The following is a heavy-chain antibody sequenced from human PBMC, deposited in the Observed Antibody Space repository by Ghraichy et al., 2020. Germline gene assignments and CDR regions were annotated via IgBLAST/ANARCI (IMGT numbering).Heavy chain of an antibody. CDR3: ARGNTPPYSSSPTTDGMDV. D-gene: IGHD6-13*01. V-gene: IGHV3-11*01. Sequence: GGSLRLSCAASGFTFSDYYMSWIRQAPGKGLEWVSYISSSGSTIYYADSVKGRFTISRDNAKNSLYLQMNSLRAEDTAVYYCARGNTPPYSSSPTTDGMDVWGQGTTVTVSS. CDR2: ISSSGSTI. CDR1: GFTFSDYY. J-gene: IGHJ6*02.